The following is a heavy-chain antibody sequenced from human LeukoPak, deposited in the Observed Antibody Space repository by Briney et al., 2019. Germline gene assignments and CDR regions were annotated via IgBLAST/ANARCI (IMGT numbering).Heavy chain of an antibody. V-gene: IGHV5-51*01. CDR2: IYPGDSDT. J-gene: IGHJ4*02. CDR1: GYSFTSYW. D-gene: IGHD6-13*01. CDR3: ARQEAAAGTFYESRPSTIDY. Sequence: GESLKISCKGSGYSFTSYWIGWVRQMPGKGLEWMGIIYPGDSDTRYSPSFQGQVTISADKSISTAYLQWSSLKASDTAMYYCARQEAAAGTFYESRPSTIDYWGQGTLVTVSS.